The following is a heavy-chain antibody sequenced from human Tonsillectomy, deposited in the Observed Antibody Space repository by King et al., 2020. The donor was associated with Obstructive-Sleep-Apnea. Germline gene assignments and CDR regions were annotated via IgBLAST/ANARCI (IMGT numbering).Heavy chain of an antibody. Sequence: VQLQESGPGLVKPSQTLSLTCTVSGGSISSGGYYWSWIRQHPGKGLEWIGYIYYSGSTYYNPSLKSRVTISVDTSKNQFSLKLSSVTAADTAVYYCARADVGYYDSSGYSPQAGRYFDYWRQGTLVTVSS. CDR3: ARADVGYYDSSGYSPQAGRYFDY. V-gene: IGHV4-31*03. CDR2: IYYSGST. J-gene: IGHJ4*02. CDR1: GGSISSGGYY. D-gene: IGHD3-22*01.